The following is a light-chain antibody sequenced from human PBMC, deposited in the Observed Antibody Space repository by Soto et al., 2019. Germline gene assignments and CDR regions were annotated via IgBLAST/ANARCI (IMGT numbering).Light chain of an antibody. J-gene: IGKJ5*01. CDR1: QGIYNY. CDR3: QQYHSYPIT. CDR2: AAA. Sequence: DIQMTQSPSSLSASVGDRVTITCRASQGIYNYLAWFQQKPGKAPKSLIYAAANLQSGVPSKFSASGSGTEFTLTLSSLQPEDFETYYCQQYHSYPITFGQGTRLEIK. V-gene: IGKV1-16*02.